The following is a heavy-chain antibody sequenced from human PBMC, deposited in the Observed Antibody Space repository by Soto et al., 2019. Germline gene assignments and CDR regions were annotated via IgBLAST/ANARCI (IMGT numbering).Heavy chain of an antibody. CDR3: ARVYGDYDSHYYYYYGMDV. CDR2: IYPGDSDT. J-gene: IGHJ6*02. Sequence: GESLKISCKGSGYSFTSYWIGWVGQMPWKGLEWMGIIYPGDSDTRYSPSFQGQVTISADKSISTAYLQWSSLKASDTAMYYCARVYGDYDSHYYYYYGMDVWGQGTTVTVSS. V-gene: IGHV5-51*01. CDR1: GYSFTSYW. D-gene: IGHD4-17*01.